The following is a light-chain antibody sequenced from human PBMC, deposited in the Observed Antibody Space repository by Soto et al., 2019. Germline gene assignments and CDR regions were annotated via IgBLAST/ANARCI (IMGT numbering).Light chain of an antibody. CDR2: EVT. CDR3: SSYTTSGTLV. V-gene: IGLV2-14*01. Sequence: QSALTQPASVSGSPGQSITISCSGTSSDIGYYNYVSWYQQAPGKAPKLLIHEVTNRPSGVSIRFSGSKSGNTASLTISGLQAEDEGDYHCSSYTTSGTLVFGGGTKLTVL. J-gene: IGLJ3*02. CDR1: SSDIGYYNY.